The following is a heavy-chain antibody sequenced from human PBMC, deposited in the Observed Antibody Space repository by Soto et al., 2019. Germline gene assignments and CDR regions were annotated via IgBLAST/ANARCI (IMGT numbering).Heavy chain of an antibody. V-gene: IGHV3-13*01. J-gene: IGHJ3*02. CDR1: GFTFSSYD. Sequence: EVQLVESGGGLVQPGGSLRLSCAASGFTFSSYDVHWVRQATGKGLEWVSAIGTAGDTYYPGSVKGRFTISRENAKNSLYLQMNSLRAGDTAVYYCARARHRITIFGVVLDAFDIWGQGTMVTVSS. CDR3: ARARHRITIFGVVLDAFDI. D-gene: IGHD3-3*01. CDR2: IGTAGDT.